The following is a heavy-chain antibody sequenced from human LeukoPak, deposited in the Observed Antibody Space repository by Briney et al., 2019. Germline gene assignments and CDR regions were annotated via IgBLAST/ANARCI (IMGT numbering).Heavy chain of an antibody. Sequence: GASLRLSCAASGFNFSNYAMSWVRQAPGKGMEWVSAIGGRDGGTFYADSVKGRFTVSRDDPKNTLYLQMNSLRVEDPAVYYCAKWGHYEIITGYYDSDYWGHGTLVTVSS. J-gene: IGHJ4*01. D-gene: IGHD3-9*01. CDR2: IGGRDGGT. CDR1: GFNFSNYA. V-gene: IGHV3-23*01. CDR3: AKWGHYEIITGYYDSDY.